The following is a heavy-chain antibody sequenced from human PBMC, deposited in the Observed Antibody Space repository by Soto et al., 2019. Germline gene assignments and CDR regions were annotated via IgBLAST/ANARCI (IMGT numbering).Heavy chain of an antibody. D-gene: IGHD3-10*01. Sequence: QVQLQQWGAGLLKPSETLSLTCAVYGGSFSGYYWSWIRQTPGKGLEWIGEINDSGSTNNNPSLKSRVTILVDTTKNQFSLKLSSVTAADTAVYYCARGLLLWFGELSRRGGYYSYMDVWGTGTTVTVSS. V-gene: IGHV4-34*01. CDR2: INDSGST. CDR3: ARGLLLWFGELSRRGGYYSYMDV. CDR1: GGSFSGYY. J-gene: IGHJ6*03.